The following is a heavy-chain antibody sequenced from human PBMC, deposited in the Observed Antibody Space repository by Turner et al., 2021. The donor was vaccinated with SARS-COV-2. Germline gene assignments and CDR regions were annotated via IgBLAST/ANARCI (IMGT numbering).Heavy chain of an antibody. D-gene: IGHD6-13*01. V-gene: IGHV3-7*03. J-gene: IGHJ4*02. CDR2: IKQDGSEK. CDR3: ARLHTSSWYFDY. Sequence: EVQLVESGGGLVQPGGSLRPSCAASGFTFSSDWSSWVRQAPGKGLEWVANIKQDGSEKYYVDSVKGRFTISRDNAKNSLYLQMNSLRDEDTAVYYCARLHTSSWYFDYWGQGTLVTVSS. CDR1: GFTFSSDW.